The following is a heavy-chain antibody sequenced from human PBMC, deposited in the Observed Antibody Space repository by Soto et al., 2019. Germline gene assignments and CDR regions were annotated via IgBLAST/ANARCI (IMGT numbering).Heavy chain of an antibody. D-gene: IGHD3-10*01. CDR3: ASQKGTSIRGANPYYYYGMDV. CDR1: CCSIPSGSFY. V-gene: IGHV4-39*01. CDR2: ISYSGST. Sequence: SSGTPSLTCPVFCCSIPSGSFYWGWVRQSPQKGLEWVVSISYSGSTYYNPTLKSRLIISVDTSKSQFSLKLSSVTAADTAVYYCASQKGTSIRGANPYYYYGMDVWGQGTTVTVSS. J-gene: IGHJ6*02.